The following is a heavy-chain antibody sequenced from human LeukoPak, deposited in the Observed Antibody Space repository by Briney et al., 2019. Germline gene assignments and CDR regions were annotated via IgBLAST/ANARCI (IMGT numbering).Heavy chain of an antibody. Sequence: GRSLRLSCAASGFTFSSYAMHWVRQAPGKGLEWVAVISYDGSNKYYADSVKGRFTISRDNSKNTLYLQMNSLRAEDTAVYYCVKSPWYHGSGSYSGTIHWGQGTLVTVSS. CDR2: ISYDGSNK. V-gene: IGHV3-30*14. D-gene: IGHD3-10*01. CDR3: VKSPWYHGSGSYSGTIH. J-gene: IGHJ4*02. CDR1: GFTFSSYA.